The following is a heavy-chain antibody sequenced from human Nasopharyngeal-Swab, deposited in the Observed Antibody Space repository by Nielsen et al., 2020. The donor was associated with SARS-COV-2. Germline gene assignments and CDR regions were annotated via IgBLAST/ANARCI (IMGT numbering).Heavy chain of an antibody. CDR1: GITFSSYW. CDR3: TRDPYSTPPDY. D-gene: IGHD6-13*01. V-gene: IGHV3-7*01. J-gene: IGHJ4*02. CDR2: IKHDGSDK. Sequence: GESLKISCEASGITFSSYWMSWVRQPPGKGLEWVANIKHDGSDKNYVDSVKGRFTISRDNAKNLLFLQMNNLRAEDTALYSCTRDPYSTPPDYWGQGTLVTVSS.